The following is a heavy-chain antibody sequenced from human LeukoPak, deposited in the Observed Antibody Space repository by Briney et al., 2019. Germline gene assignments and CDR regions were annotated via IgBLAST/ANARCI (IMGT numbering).Heavy chain of an antibody. Sequence: GGSLRLSCAASGFTFSSYAMSWVRQAPGEGLEWVSAISGSGGSTYYADSVKGRFTISRDNSKNTLYLQMNSLRAEDTAVYYCARAYSSGWYWMYYFDYWGQGTLVTVSS. CDR2: ISGSGGST. D-gene: IGHD6-19*01. J-gene: IGHJ4*02. V-gene: IGHV3-23*01. CDR3: ARAYSSGWYWMYYFDY. CDR1: GFTFSSYA.